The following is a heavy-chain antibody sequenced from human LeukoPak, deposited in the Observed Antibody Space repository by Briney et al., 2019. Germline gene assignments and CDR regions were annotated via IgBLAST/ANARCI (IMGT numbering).Heavy chain of an antibody. J-gene: IGHJ4*02. CDR2: ISSSSSYI. V-gene: IGHV3-21*01. CDR3: AKAGSFDGYFDY. D-gene: IGHD3-9*01. Sequence: PGGSLRLSCAASGFPFSSYSMNWVRQAPGKGLEWVSSISSSSSYIYYADSVKGRFTISRDNAKNSLYLQMNSLRAEDTAVYYCAKAGSFDGYFDYWGQGTLVTVSS. CDR1: GFPFSSYS.